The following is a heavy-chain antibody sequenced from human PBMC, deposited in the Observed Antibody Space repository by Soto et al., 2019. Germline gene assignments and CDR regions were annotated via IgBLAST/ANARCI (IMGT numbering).Heavy chain of an antibody. V-gene: IGHV3-74*03. CDR3: ARGRGTYYADS. J-gene: IGHJ4*02. CDR1: GFTFSGHW. D-gene: IGHD1-26*01. CDR2: IDTDGSTGGT. Sequence: EVRLVESGGALVPPGGSLRLTCEAFGFTFSGHWMHWVRRAPGKGLVWVSHIDTDGSTGGTSYADSVKGRFTVSRDASNNRLYLQMNDLRVEDTAVYYCARGRGTYYADSWGQGTLVTVSS.